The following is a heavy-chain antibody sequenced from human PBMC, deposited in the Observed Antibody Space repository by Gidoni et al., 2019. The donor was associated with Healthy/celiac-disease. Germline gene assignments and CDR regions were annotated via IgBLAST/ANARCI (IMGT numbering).Heavy chain of an antibody. CDR1: GGTCSSFW. CDR2: IKQDGSEK. V-gene: IGHV3-7*03. CDR3: ARGTVVTPYWYFDL. D-gene: IGHD2-21*02. Sequence: EGQLVEAGGGWVQHGGALRISWAASGGTCSSFWMSWVRQAPGKGLEWVANIKQDGSEKYYVYSVKGRFTISRDNAKNSLYLQMNSLRAEDTAVYYCARGTVVTPYWYFDLWGRGTLVTVSS. J-gene: IGHJ2*01.